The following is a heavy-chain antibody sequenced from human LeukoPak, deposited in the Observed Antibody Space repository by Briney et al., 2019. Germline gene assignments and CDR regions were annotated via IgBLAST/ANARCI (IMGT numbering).Heavy chain of an antibody. CDR2: IIPILGIA. V-gene: IGHV1-69*04. Sequence: SVKVSCKASGGTFSSYAISWVRQAPGQGLEWIGRIIPILGIANYAQKFQGRVTITADKSTSTAYMELSSLRSEDTAVYYCARSHYGDYGWFDPWGQGTLVTVSS. J-gene: IGHJ5*02. D-gene: IGHD4-17*01. CDR3: ARSHYGDYGWFDP. CDR1: GGTFSSYA.